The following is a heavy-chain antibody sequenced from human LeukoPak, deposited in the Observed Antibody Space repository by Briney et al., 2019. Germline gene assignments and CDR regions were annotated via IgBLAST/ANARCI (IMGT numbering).Heavy chain of an antibody. CDR1: AFTFSRYS. CDR2: ISSRSSTI. D-gene: IGHD2-2*02. Sequence: GGSLRLSCAASAFTFSRYSMNWVRQAPGKGLEWVSYISSRSSTIYYADSVKGRFTISRDNAKNSLYLQMNSLRAEDTAVYYCARQLYCSSSSCYKVVAFDIWCQGTMVTVSS. CDR3: ARQLYCSSSSCYKVVAFDI. V-gene: IGHV3-48*01. J-gene: IGHJ3*02.